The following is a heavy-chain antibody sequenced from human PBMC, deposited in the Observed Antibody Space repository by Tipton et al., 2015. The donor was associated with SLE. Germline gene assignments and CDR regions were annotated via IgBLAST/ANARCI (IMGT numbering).Heavy chain of an antibody. CDR1: GFKVSSNY. J-gene: IGHJ3*02. V-gene: IGHV3-66*01. CDR2: IDSGGTS. CDR3: ARDDTFDI. Sequence: GSLRLSCAASGFKVSSNYIHWVRQPPGKGLEWVSLIDSGGTSIYADSVKGRFTISRDESRNTVYLQMNSLRADDTAVYYCARDDTFDIWGQGTMVTVSS.